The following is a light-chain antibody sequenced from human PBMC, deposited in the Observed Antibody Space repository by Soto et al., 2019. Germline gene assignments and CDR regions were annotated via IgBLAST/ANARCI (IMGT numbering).Light chain of an antibody. CDR1: SSNIGSNT. Sequence: QSVLTQPPSASGTPGQRVTISCSGGSSNIGSNTVNWYQQLPGTAPNLLIYSNNQRPSGVPDRFSGSKSGTSASLAISGLQSADDADYYCAAWDASLNAVVFGGGTKLTVL. V-gene: IGLV1-44*01. CDR2: SNN. CDR3: AAWDASLNAVV. J-gene: IGLJ2*01.